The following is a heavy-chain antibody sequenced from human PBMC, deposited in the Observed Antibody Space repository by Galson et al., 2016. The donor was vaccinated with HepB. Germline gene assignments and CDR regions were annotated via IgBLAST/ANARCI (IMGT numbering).Heavy chain of an antibody. CDR3: ARSKGYYYYAMDV. Sequence: SLRLSCAASGFTFSNYWMSWVRLAPGRGLEWVAGISFDGSNKYYADSVKGRFTISRVNSKNTLYLQMNSLRPEDTAVHYCARSKGYYYYAMDVWGQGTTVTVSS. CDR2: ISFDGSNK. V-gene: IGHV3-30-3*01. J-gene: IGHJ6*02. CDR1: GFTFSNYW.